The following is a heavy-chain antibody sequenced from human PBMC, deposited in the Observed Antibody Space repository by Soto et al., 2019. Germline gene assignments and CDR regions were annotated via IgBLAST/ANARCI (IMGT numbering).Heavy chain of an antibody. CDR1: GGTSTNFP. J-gene: IGHJ3*02. CDR2: FIPIFEPS. D-gene: IGHD3-10*01. V-gene: IGHV1-69*01. Sequence: QVQLVRSGAGGKNLGPPVRVSGKAPGGTSTNFPTKGWRQAPGQGLEWMGGFIPIFEPSTYAQNFRGRVTITADESTTTAYMELSDLRSEDTAMYYCARKAESYGFDIWGQGTLVTVSS. CDR3: ARKAESYGFDI.